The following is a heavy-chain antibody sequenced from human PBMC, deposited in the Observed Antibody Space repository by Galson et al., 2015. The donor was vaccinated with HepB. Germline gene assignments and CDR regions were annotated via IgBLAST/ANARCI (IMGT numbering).Heavy chain of an antibody. D-gene: IGHD3-3*01. J-gene: IGHJ6*02. V-gene: IGHV3-33*08. CDR1: GFTFSSYG. CDR2: IWYDGSNK. CDR3: ARDYDFWSGYQKYYYYYGMDV. Sequence: SLRLSCAASGFTFSSYGMHWVRQAPGKGLEWVAVIWYDGSNKYYADSVKGRFTISRDNSKNTLYLQMNSLRAEDTAVYYCARDYDFWSGYQKYYYYYGMDVWGQGTTVTVSS.